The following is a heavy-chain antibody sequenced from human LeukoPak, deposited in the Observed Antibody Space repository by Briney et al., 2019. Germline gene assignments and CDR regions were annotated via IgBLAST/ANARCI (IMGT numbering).Heavy chain of an antibody. CDR2: ISYIGST. D-gene: IGHD4-17*01. J-gene: IGHJ3*02. CDR1: TDSFSSHY. V-gene: IGHV4-59*11. Sequence: SETLSLTCAVSTDSFSSHYWSWVRQPPGKGLEWIGYISYIGSTNYNPSLKSRVTISIDTSKNQFSLRLRSVTAADTAVYYWARDLITVTKGFDIWGQGTMVSVSS. CDR3: ARDLITVTKGFDI.